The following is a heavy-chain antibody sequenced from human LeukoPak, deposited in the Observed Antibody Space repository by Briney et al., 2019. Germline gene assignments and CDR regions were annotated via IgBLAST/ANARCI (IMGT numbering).Heavy chain of an antibody. Sequence: GGSLRLSCAASGFTFSSYGMHWVRQAPGKGLEWVAVISYDGSNKYYADSVKGRFTISRDNSKNTLYLQMNSLRAEDTAAYYCARAHSYYFDYWGQGTLVTVSS. CDR2: ISYDGSNK. CDR3: ARAHSYYFDY. CDR1: GFTFSSYG. J-gene: IGHJ4*02. D-gene: IGHD5-18*01. V-gene: IGHV3-30*03.